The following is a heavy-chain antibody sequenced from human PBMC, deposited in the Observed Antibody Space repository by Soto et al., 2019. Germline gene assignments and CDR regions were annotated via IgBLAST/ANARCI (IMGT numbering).Heavy chain of an antibody. J-gene: IGHJ6*02. V-gene: IGHV3-30*18. CDR2: ISYDGSNK. Sequence: PGGSLRLSCAASGFTFSSYGMHWVRQAPGKGLEWVAVISYDGSNKYYADSVKGRFTISRDNSKNTLYLQMNSLRAEDTAVYYCAKAMSVDFWSGYPPYYYGMDVWGQGTTVTVSS. D-gene: IGHD3-3*01. CDR1: GFTFSSYG. CDR3: AKAMSVDFWSGYPPYYYGMDV.